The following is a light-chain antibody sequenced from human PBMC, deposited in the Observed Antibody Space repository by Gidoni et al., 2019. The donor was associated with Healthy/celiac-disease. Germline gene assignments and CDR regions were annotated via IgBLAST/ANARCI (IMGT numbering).Light chain of an antibody. CDR2: AAS. V-gene: IGKV1-27*01. CDR1: QGSSNY. J-gene: IGKJ4*01. Sequence: DIQMTQSPSSLSASVGDRVTITCRAGQGSSNYLAWYQQKPGKVPKLLIYAASTLQSGVPSRFGGSGSGTDFNLTISSLQPEDVATYYCRKYNSAPLTFGGGTKVEIK. CDR3: RKYNSAPLT.